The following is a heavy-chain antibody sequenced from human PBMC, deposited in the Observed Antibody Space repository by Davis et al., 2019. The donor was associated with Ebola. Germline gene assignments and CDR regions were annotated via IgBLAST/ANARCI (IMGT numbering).Heavy chain of an antibody. CDR3: ARENTAMAVPLGYGMDV. D-gene: IGHD5-18*01. J-gene: IGHJ6*02. CDR1: GGSFSGYY. V-gene: IGHV4-34*01. Sequence: MPSETLSLTCAVYGGSFSGYYWSWIRQPPGKGLEWIGEINHSGSTNYNPSLKSRVTISVDTSKNQFSLKLSSVTAADTAVYYCARENTAMAVPLGYGMDVWGQGTTVTVSS. CDR2: INHSGST.